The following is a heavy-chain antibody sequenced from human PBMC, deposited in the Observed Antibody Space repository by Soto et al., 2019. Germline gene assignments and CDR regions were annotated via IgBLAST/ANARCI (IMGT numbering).Heavy chain of an antibody. V-gene: IGHV1-18*01. CDR3: ARDSDDIVVVPAAKH. CDR2: ISAYNGNT. J-gene: IGHJ4*02. D-gene: IGHD2-2*01. CDR1: GYTFTSYG. Sequence: QVQLVQSGAEVKKPGASVKVSCKASGYTFTSYGISWVRQAPGQGLEWMGWISAYNGNTNYAQKLQGRVTMTTDTSTSTACMELRSLRSDDTAVYYCARDSDDIVVVPAAKHWGQGTLVTVSS.